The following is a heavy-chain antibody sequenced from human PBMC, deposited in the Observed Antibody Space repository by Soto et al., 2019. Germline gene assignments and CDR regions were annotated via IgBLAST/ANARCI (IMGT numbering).Heavy chain of an antibody. D-gene: IGHD2-15*01. CDR3: ARDKGYCSDTSCPDFDY. CDR2: VIPNLGVT. V-gene: IGHV1-69*04. Sequence: SVKVSCKASGGTLSRYTFSWVRQAPGQGLEWMGRVIPNLGVTNYAKKFQGRFTIVVDTSTSAAYMELNSLRYEDTAVYYCARDKGYCSDTSCPDFDYWGQGTLVIVSS. J-gene: IGHJ4*02. CDR1: GGTLSRYT.